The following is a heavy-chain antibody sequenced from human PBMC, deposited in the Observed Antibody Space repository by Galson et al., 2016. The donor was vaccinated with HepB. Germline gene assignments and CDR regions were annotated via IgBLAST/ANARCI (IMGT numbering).Heavy chain of an antibody. CDR1: GFTFISHG. CDR3: ATRGGSIDAFEI. J-gene: IGHJ3*02. V-gene: IGHV3-30*03. CDR2: ISHDGGNT. Sequence: CAASGFTFISHGMHWVRQAPGKGLKWLAVISHDGGNTYYADSVRGRFTISRDNSRNTVYLQMNSLRAEDTAVYYCATRGGSIDAFEIWGQGTMVIVSS. D-gene: IGHD3-10*01.